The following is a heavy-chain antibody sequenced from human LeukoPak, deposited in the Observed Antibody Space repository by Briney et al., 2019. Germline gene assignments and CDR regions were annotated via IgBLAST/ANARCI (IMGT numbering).Heavy chain of an antibody. Sequence: ASVKVSCKSAVYTFTSYGSSWVRQAPGQGLEWMGWISAYNGNTNYAQKLPGRVTMTADTSTSTAYMELRSLRSDDTAVYYCARGGDSYVSACFDYWGQGTLVTVSS. D-gene: IGHD5-18*01. CDR1: VYTFTSYG. CDR2: ISAYNGNT. CDR3: ARGGDSYVSACFDY. J-gene: IGHJ4*02. V-gene: IGHV1-18*01.